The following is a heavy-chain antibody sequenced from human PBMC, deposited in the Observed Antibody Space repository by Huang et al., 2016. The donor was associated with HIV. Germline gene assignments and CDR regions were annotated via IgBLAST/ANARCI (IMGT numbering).Heavy chain of an antibody. V-gene: IGHV3-20*04. CDR3: ARGYNFWSGYYTDKYYMDV. CDR1: GFTLDDYG. Sequence: EVILVESGGGVVRPGGSLRLSCAISGFTLDDYGMSWVRQAPGKGMEWVSGIHWNGESASYADAVKGRVTVSKDNANNSLFLQMNSLRAEDTALYYCARGYNFWSGYYTDKYYMDVWGKGTTVVVSS. CDR2: IHWNGESA. D-gene: IGHD3-3*01. J-gene: IGHJ6*03.